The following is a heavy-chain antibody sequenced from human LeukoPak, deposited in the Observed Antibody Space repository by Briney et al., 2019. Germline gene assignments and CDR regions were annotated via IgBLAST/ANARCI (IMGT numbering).Heavy chain of an antibody. D-gene: IGHD2-21*02. CDR1: GGSISSGDYY. J-gene: IGHJ4*02. V-gene: IGHV4-30-4*01. CDR3: ARERAAYCTGDCHSFDY. CDR2: IYSSEST. Sequence: PSQTLSLTCTVSGGSISSGDYYWNWIRQSPGKGLGWIGYIYSSESTYYNPSRKSRVTISIDTSKNQFSLKLSSVTAADTAAYFCARERAAYCTGDCHSFDYWGQGTLVPVSA.